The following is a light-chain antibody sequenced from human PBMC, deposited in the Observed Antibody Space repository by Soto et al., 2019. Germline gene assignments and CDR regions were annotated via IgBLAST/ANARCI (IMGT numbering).Light chain of an antibody. CDR3: QHYNSYSEA. Sequence: DIQMTQSPSTLSASVGDRVTITCRASQSISSWLAWYQQKPGKAPKLLIYKASTLKSGVPSRFSGSGSGTEFPLTISSLQPDDFATYYCQHYNSYSEAFGKGTKVDIK. V-gene: IGKV1-5*03. CDR2: KAS. J-gene: IGKJ1*01. CDR1: QSISSW.